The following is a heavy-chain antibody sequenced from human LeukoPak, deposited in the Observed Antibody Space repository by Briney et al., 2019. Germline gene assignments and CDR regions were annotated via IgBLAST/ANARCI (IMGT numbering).Heavy chain of an antibody. CDR3: ARGITIFGVVIDTPNYYYYYMDV. V-gene: IGHV4-4*07. D-gene: IGHD3-3*01. J-gene: IGHJ6*03. CDR1: GGSISSYY. CDR2: IYTSGST. Sequence: SETLSLTCTVSGGSISSYYWSWIRQPAGKGLEWIGRIYTSGSTNCNPSLKSRVTMSVDTSKNQFSLKLSSVTAADTAVYYCARGITIFGVVIDTPNYYYYYMDVWGKGTTVTVSS.